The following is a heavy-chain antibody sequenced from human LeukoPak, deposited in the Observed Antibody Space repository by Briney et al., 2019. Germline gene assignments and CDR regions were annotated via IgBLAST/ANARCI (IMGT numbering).Heavy chain of an antibody. V-gene: IGHV1-69*05. CDR2: IIPIFGTA. Sequence: SVKVSCKASGGTFSSYTISWVRQAPGQGLEWMGGIIPIFGTANYAQKFQGRVTITTDESTSTAYMELSSLRSEDTAVYYCASGSVSYYYYYMDVWGKGTTVTVSS. CDR3: ASGSVSYYYYYMDV. D-gene: IGHD3-10*01. CDR1: GGTFSSYT. J-gene: IGHJ6*03.